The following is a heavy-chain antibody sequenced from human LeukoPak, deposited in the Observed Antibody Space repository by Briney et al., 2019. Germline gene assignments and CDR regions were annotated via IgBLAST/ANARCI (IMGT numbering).Heavy chain of an antibody. CDR1: GFNYDNYG. V-gene: IGHV3-23*01. CDR3: AKDSSMVRGVMSWFDP. J-gene: IGHJ5*02. D-gene: IGHD3-10*01. Sequence: GGSLRLSCVGSGFNYDNYGMSWVRQASGKGLMWVAGITFDGGVTRYADSVKGRFTISRDNSKNTMSLQMNSLRAEDTAVYYCAKDSSMVRGVMSWFDPWGQGTLVTVSS. CDR2: ITFDGGVT.